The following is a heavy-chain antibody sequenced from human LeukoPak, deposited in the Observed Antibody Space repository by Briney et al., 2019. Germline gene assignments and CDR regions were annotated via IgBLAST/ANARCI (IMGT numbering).Heavy chain of an antibody. Sequence: GGSLRLSCAASGFTVSSNYMSWVRQAPGKGLEWVSVIYSGGSTYYADSVKGRFTISRDNSKNTLYLQMNSLGAEDTAVYYCARDPTSSWETAFDIWGQGTMVTVSS. J-gene: IGHJ3*02. CDR1: GFTVSSNY. V-gene: IGHV3-53*01. CDR3: ARDPTSSWETAFDI. CDR2: IYSGGST. D-gene: IGHD1-26*01.